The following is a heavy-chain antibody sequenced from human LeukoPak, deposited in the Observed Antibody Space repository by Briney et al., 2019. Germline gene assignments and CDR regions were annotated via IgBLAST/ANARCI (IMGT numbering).Heavy chain of an antibody. J-gene: IGHJ6*02. CDR3: ANRVNSSGNYGTDV. CDR1: GFTFSSYA. V-gene: IGHV3-23*01. CDR2: ISGSGGST. D-gene: IGHD3-22*01. Sequence: GGSLRLSCAASGFTFSSYAVSWVRQAPGKGLEWVSSISGSGGSTFSADSVRGRFTISRDNSKNTLYLQMNSLRAEDTAVYYCANRVNSSGNYGTDVWGQGTTVTVSS.